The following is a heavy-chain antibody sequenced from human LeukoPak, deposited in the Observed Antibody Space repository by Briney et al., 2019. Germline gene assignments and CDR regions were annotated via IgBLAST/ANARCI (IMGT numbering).Heavy chain of an antibody. V-gene: IGHV3-73*01. CDR3: GRGLYDSSGGDY. D-gene: IGHD3-22*01. CDR2: IRSKANTYAT. Sequence: GGSLRLSCAASGFTFSGSSMHWVRQASGKGLEWVGRIRSKANTYATAYAASVKGRFTISRDDSKNTAYLQMNSLKTEDTAVYYCGRGLYDSSGGDYWGQGTLVTVSS. CDR1: GFTFSGSS. J-gene: IGHJ4*02.